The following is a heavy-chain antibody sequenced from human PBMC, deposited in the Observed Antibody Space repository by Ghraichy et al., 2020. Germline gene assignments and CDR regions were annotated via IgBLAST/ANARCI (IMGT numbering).Heavy chain of an antibody. Sequence: GGSLRLSCAASGFTFSSYAMSWVRQAPGKGLEWVSAISGSGGSTYYADSVKGRFTISRDNSKNTLYLQMNSLRAEDTAVYYCAKNRLWFGELYTFDYWGQGTLVTVSS. J-gene: IGHJ4*02. CDR3: AKNRLWFGELYTFDY. D-gene: IGHD3-10*01. CDR2: ISGSGGST. CDR1: GFTFSSYA. V-gene: IGHV3-23*01.